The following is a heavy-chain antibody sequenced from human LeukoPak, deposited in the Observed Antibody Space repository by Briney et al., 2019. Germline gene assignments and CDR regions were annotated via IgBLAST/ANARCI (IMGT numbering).Heavy chain of an antibody. CDR2: IYTSGST. J-gene: IGHJ4*02. V-gene: IGHV4-4*07. CDR3: ARDRYSSGWTIFDY. D-gene: IGHD6-19*01. CDR1: GGSISSYY. Sequence: SETLSLTCTVSGGSISSYYWSWIRQPAGKGLEWIGRIYTSGSTNYNPSLKSRVTMSVDTSKNQFSLKLSSVTAADTAVYYCARDRYSSGWTIFDYWGQGTLVTVSS.